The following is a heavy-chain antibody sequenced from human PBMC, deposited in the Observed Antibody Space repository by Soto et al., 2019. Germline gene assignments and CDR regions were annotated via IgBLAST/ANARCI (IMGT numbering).Heavy chain of an antibody. CDR2: IYYSGST. D-gene: IGHD1-1*01. Sequence: SATLSLTCTVSGGSFDITSSYWAWVRQPPGKGLEWIAYIYYSGSTYYNPSLKSRITISVDTSTNQLSLRLSSVTAADTAVYYCATIPIVGTKPYYFDSWGQGTLVTVSS. CDR1: GGSFDITSSY. J-gene: IGHJ4*02. V-gene: IGHV4-39*01. CDR3: ATIPIVGTKPYYFDS.